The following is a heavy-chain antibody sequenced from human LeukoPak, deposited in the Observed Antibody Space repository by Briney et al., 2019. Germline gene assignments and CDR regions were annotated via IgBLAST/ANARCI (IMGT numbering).Heavy chain of an antibody. D-gene: IGHD3-10*01. CDR3: ARHRYYGSGNIWFDP. CDR2: IYYSGST. V-gene: IGHV4-39*01. Sequence: SETLSLTCTVSGGSISSSSSYWGWIRQPPGKGLELIGSIYYSGSTYYNPSLKSRVTISVDTSKNQFSLKLSSVTAADTAVYYCARHRYYGSGNIWFDPWGQGTLVTVSS. J-gene: IGHJ5*02. CDR1: GGSISSSSSY.